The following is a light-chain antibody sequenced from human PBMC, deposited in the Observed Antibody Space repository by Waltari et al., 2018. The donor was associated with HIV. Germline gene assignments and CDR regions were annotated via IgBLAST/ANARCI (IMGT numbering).Light chain of an antibody. CDR2: GAS. V-gene: IGKV3-20*01. J-gene: IGKJ5*01. CDR3: QQYGSSPIT. CDR1: QSVSNSY. Sequence: EIVLTQSPATLSLSPGEGAVLSCRASQSVSNSYVAWYQQKVGQAPSLLIYGASRRAIGIPDRFSGSGSGTDFTLTISGLEPEDVAVYYCQQYGSSPITFGQGTRLEIK.